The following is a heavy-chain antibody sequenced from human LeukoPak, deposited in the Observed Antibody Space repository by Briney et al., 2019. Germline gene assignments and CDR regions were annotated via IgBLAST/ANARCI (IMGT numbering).Heavy chain of an antibody. Sequence: GGSLRLSCAASGFTVSSNYMSWVRQAPGKGLEWVSVICSGGSTYYADSVKGRFTISRDNSKNTLYLQMNSLRAEDTAVYYCAKDPRTGYYFGGMDVWGQGTTVTVSS. J-gene: IGHJ6*02. CDR1: GFTVSSNY. CDR3: AKDPRTGYYFGGMDV. V-gene: IGHV3-53*01. D-gene: IGHD3/OR15-3a*01. CDR2: ICSGGST.